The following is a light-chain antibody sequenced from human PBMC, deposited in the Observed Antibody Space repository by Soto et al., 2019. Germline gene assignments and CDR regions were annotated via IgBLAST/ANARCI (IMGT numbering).Light chain of an antibody. J-gene: IGLJ1*01. CDR1: SSDIGGYNY. V-gene: IGLV2-11*01. CDR2: TVT. Sequence: QSALTQPRSVSGSPGQSVTISCTGTSSDIGGYNYVSWYQQHPGKAPKLMIYTVTKRPSGVPDRFAGSKSDNTAYLTISGLQGDDEADYYCCSYASSSSYVFGTRTQVTVL. CDR3: CSYASSSSYV.